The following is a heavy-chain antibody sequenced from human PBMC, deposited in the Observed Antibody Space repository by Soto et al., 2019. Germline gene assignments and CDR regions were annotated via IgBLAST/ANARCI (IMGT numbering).Heavy chain of an antibody. J-gene: IGHJ6*02. CDR1: GDTFKNCV. D-gene: IGHD3-10*01. Sequence: QVQVVQSGVEVRRPGSSVKVSCKASGDTFKNCVISWVRQAPGQGLEWMGGIIPLFGTTDLAQRFQGRLTITTDASTTTAYMELSRLRSEDTATYYFAAELGFGKLSVVWGQGTTVIVSS. V-gene: IGHV1-69*01. CDR3: AAELGFGKLSVV. CDR2: IIPLFGTT.